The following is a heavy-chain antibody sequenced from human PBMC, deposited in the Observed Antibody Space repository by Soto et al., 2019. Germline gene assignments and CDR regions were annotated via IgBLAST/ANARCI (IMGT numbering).Heavy chain of an antibody. CDR1: GFTFSSFV. J-gene: IGHJ4*02. D-gene: IGHD3-16*01. CDR3: ASRVGAVDY. CDR2: IYHDGSNK. Sequence: QVQLVESGGGVVQPGRSLRLSCATSGFTFSSFVMHWVRQAPGKGLEWVAVIYHDGSNKYYADSVKGRFTISRDNSKRTLYLKMNSLRAEDTAVYYWASRVGAVDYWGQGTLVTVSS. V-gene: IGHV3-33*01.